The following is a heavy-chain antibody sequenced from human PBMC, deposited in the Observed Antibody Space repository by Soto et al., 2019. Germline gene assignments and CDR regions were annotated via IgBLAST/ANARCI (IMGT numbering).Heavy chain of an antibody. CDR1: GFTFSSYG. J-gene: IGHJ4*02. CDR2: ISYDGSNK. D-gene: IGHD6-19*01. CDR3: AKGAPGIAVAGSYY. Sequence: GGSLRLSCAASGFTFSSYGMHWVRQAPGKGLEWVAVISYDGSNKYYADSVKGRFTISRDNSKNTLYLQMNSLRAEDTAVYYCAKGAPGIAVAGSYYWGQGTLVTVSS. V-gene: IGHV3-30*18.